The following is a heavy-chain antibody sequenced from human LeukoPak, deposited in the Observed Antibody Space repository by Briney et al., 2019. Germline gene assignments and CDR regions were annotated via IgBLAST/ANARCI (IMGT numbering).Heavy chain of an antibody. V-gene: IGHV4-39*07. CDR3: ARDRRNDYGDYVGVYFDY. CDR2: IYYSGST. Sequence: SETLSLTCIVSGGSISSSSYYWGWIRQPPGKGLEWIGSIYYSGSTYYNPSLKSRVTISVDTSKNQFSLKLSSVTAADTAVYYCARDRRNDYGDYVGVYFDYWGQGTLVTVSS. J-gene: IGHJ4*02. D-gene: IGHD4-17*01. CDR1: GGSISSSSYY.